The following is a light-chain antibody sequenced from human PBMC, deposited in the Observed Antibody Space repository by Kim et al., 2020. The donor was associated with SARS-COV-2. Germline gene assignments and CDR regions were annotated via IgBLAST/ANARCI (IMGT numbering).Light chain of an antibody. CDR1: QSVLFSSNNKNY. CDR2: WAS. V-gene: IGKV4-1*01. Sequence: DIVMTQSPDSLAVSLGERATINCKSSQSVLFSSNNKNYLTWYQQKPGQPPKLLIYWASTRGSGVPDRFSGSGSATDFTLTISSLQAEDVAVYYCQQYYNTPYTFGQGTKLEI. J-gene: IGKJ2*01. CDR3: QQYYNTPYT.